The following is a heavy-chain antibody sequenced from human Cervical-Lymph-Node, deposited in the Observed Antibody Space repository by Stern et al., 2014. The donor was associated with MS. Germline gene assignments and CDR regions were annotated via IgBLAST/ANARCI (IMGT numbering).Heavy chain of an antibody. V-gene: IGHV1-69*01. D-gene: IGHD4-23*01. CDR2: TVPIFGRS. Sequence: VQLVESGAEVKKPGSSVKVSCKVSGAPFSTKGISWVRQAPGHGLEWMGATVPIFGRSKYAQKFQGRVTITADEDTTTAYLQLSSLRSEDTALYYCARERHGGNFAAWGQGTLVTVSS. CDR1: GAPFSTKG. CDR3: ARERHGGNFAA. J-gene: IGHJ5*02.